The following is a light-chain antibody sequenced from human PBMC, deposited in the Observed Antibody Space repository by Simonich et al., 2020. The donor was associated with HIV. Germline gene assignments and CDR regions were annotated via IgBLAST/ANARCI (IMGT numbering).Light chain of an antibody. V-gene: IGKV1-33*01. J-gene: IGKJ3*01. CDR1: QDIINY. CDR3: QQYGNLPFT. CDR2: DAS. Sequence: DIQMTQSPSSLSASVGDRVTITCQARQDIINYLNWYQQRPGKAPKLLIYDASNVKRGVPSRFSGSGSGTEFTFTISSLQPEDIATYYCQQYGNLPFTFGPGTKVGIK.